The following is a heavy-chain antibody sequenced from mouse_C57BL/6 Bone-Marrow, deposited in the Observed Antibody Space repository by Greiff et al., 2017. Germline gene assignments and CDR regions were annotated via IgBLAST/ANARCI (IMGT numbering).Heavy chain of an antibody. CDR3: AREGDTHGSSYRGFFDY. Sequence: VKLQQPGAELVRPGTSVKLSCKASGYTFTSYWMHWVKQRPGQSLEWIGVIDPSDSYTNYNQKFKGKATLTVDTSSSTAYMQLSSLTSEDSAVYYCAREGDTHGSSYRGFFDYWGQGTTLTVSS. D-gene: IGHD1-1*01. CDR2: IDPSDSYT. V-gene: IGHV1-59*01. J-gene: IGHJ2*01. CDR1: GYTFTSYW.